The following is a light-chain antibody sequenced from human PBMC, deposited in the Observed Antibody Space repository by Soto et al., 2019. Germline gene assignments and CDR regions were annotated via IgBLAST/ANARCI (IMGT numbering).Light chain of an antibody. Sequence: QLVLTQPPSASGSPGQSVTISCTGTSSHVGVYNYVSWYQQHPGKAPKLLIYEVVKRPSGVPDRFSGSKSGNTASLTVSGLQPEDEADYYCSSYAGSRYVFGTGTKVTVL. V-gene: IGLV2-8*01. CDR2: EVV. J-gene: IGLJ1*01. CDR1: SSHVGVYNY. CDR3: SSYAGSRYV.